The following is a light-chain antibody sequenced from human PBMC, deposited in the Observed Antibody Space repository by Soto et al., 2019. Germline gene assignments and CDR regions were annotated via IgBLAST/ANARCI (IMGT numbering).Light chain of an antibody. CDR3: QQYGGSPYT. J-gene: IGKJ2*01. CDR2: AAS. CDR1: QSVSSGD. V-gene: IGKV3-20*01. Sequence: EIVLTQSPGTLSLSPGARATLSCRASQSVSSGDLAWYQQKPGRAPRLLIDAASSRAIGIPDRFSGSGSGTDFALTISRLEPEDFAVYYCQQYGGSPYTFGQGTKVEIK.